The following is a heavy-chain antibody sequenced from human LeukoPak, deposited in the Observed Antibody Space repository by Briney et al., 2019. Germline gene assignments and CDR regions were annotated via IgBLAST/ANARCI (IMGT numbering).Heavy chain of an antibody. Sequence: GGSLRLSCAASGFTFSSYAMSWVRQAPGKGLEWVSAISGSGGSTYYADSVKGRFTISRDNSKNTLYRQMNSLRAEDTAVYYCAKHRWFGPQPYYYYGMDVWGQGTTVTVSS. D-gene: IGHD3-10*01. J-gene: IGHJ6*02. V-gene: IGHV3-23*01. CDR3: AKHRWFGPQPYYYYGMDV. CDR2: ISGSGGST. CDR1: GFTFSSYA.